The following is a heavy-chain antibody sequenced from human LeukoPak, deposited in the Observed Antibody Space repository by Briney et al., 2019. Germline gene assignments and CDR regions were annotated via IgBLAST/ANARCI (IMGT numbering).Heavy chain of an antibody. CDR2: IYSGGST. J-gene: IGHJ6*04. D-gene: IGHD3-10*01. Sequence: GGSLRLSCAASGFTVSSNYMNWVRQAPGQGLEWVSVIYSGGSTYYAVSVKGRFTISRDKSKNTLSLQMNILRAEDTAVYSCAKDRHFEGSGSSTWEWDVWGKGTTVNISS. CDR3: AKDRHFEGSGSSTWEWDV. V-gene: IGHV3-53*01. CDR1: GFTVSSNY.